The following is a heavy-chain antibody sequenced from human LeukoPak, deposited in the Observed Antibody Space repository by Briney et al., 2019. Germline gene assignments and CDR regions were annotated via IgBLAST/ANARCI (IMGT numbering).Heavy chain of an antibody. CDR2: IIPIFGTA. Sequence: SVKVSCKASGGTFSSYAISWVRQAPGQGLEWMGGIIPIFGTANYAQKFQGRVTITTDESTSTAYMELSSLRSEDTAVYYCARKGGYDEYYFDYWGQGTLVTVSS. CDR1: GGTFSSYA. J-gene: IGHJ4*02. CDR3: ARKGGYDEYYFDY. D-gene: IGHD5-12*01. V-gene: IGHV1-69*05.